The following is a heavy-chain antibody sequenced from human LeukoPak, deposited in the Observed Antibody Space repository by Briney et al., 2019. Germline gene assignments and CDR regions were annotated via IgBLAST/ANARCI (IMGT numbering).Heavy chain of an antibody. J-gene: IGHJ4*02. V-gene: IGHV1-8*01. CDR2: MNHNSGNT. CDR1: GYTFTSYD. Sequence: GASVKVSCKASGYTFTSYDINWVRQAPGQGLEWMGWMNHNSGNTGYAQKFQGRVTMTRKTSISTAYMELSSLRSEDTAVYYCARAGITMVRGVTPFDYWGQGTLVTVSS. D-gene: IGHD3-10*01. CDR3: ARAGITMVRGVTPFDY.